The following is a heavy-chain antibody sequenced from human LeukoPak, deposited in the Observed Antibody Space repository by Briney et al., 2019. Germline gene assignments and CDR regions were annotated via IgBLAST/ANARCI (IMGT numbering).Heavy chain of an antibody. Sequence: GGSLRLSCAVSGFSFSDYYMSWIRQAPGKGLEWVSYISSSSSYTNYADSVKGRFTISRDNAKNSLYLQMNSLRAEDTAVYYCARDLLRYGSGSYYCYWGQGTLVTVSS. CDR2: ISSSSSYT. J-gene: IGHJ4*02. D-gene: IGHD3-10*01. V-gene: IGHV3-11*05. CDR3: ARDLLRYGSGSYYCY. CDR1: GFSFSDYY.